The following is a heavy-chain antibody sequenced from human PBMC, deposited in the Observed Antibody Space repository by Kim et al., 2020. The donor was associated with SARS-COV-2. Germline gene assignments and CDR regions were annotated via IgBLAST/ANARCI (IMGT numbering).Heavy chain of an antibody. D-gene: IGHD3-10*01. V-gene: IGHV3-33*06. J-gene: IGHJ5*02. CDR3: AKAGYGSGSYWFDP. CDR2: IWYDGSNK. Sequence: GGSLRLSCAASGFTFSSYAMHWVRQAPGKGLEWVAVIWYDGSNKYYADSVKGRFTISRDNSKNTLYLQMNSLRAEDTAVYYCAKAGYGSGSYWFDPWGQGTLVTVSS. CDR1: GFTFSSYA.